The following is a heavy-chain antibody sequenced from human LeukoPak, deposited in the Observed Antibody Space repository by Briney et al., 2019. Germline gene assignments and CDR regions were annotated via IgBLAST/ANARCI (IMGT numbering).Heavy chain of an antibody. D-gene: IGHD6-19*01. V-gene: IGHV4-34*01. J-gene: IGHJ4*02. CDR1: GGSFSGYY. CDR3: ASYSIAVAGVLDY. CDR2: INHSGST. Sequence: PSETLSLTCAVYGGSFSGYYWSWIRQPPGKGLEWIGEINHSGSTNYNPSLKSRVTISVDTSKNQFSLKLSSVTAADTAVYYCASYSIAVAGVLDYWGQGTLVTVSS.